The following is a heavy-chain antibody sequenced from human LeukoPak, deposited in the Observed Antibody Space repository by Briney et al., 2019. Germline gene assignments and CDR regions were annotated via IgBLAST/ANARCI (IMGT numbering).Heavy chain of an antibody. D-gene: IGHD5-12*01. CDR3: ARVVGTILPDY. CDR1: GFTFSSYG. CDR2: ISYDGDNK. V-gene: IGHV3-30*03. J-gene: IGHJ4*02. Sequence: PGGSLRLSCAASGFTFSSYGMNWVRQTPGKGLEWVAVISYDGDNKYYADSVKGRFTISRDNSKNTLYLQMNSLRAEDTAVYFCARVVGTILPDYWGQGTLVTVSS.